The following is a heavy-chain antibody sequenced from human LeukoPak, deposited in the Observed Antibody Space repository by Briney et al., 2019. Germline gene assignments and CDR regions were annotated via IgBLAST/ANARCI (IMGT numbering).Heavy chain of an antibody. D-gene: IGHD3-22*01. CDR3: ARAVVDYYDSSGYLSAYYFDY. Sequence: VASVKVSCKASGYTFTSYDINWVRQATGQGLEWMGWMNPNSGNTGYAQKFQGRVAITRNTSISTAYMELSSLRSEDTAVYYCARAVVDYYDSSGYLSAYYFDYWGQGTLVTVSS. V-gene: IGHV1-8*03. CDR1: GYTFTSYD. J-gene: IGHJ4*02. CDR2: MNPNSGNT.